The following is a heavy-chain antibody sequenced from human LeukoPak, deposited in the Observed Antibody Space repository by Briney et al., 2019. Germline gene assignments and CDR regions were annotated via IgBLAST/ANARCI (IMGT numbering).Heavy chain of an antibody. CDR1: GGTFSSYN. Sequence: GASVKVSCKASGGTFSSYNISWVRQAPGQGLEWMGRIIPILGIANYAQKFQGRVTITADKSTSTAYMELSSLRSEDTAVYYCALSSGYHAFDIWGQGTMVTVSS. CDR2: IIPILGIA. V-gene: IGHV1-69*02. J-gene: IGHJ3*02. CDR3: ALSSGYHAFDI. D-gene: IGHD3-22*01.